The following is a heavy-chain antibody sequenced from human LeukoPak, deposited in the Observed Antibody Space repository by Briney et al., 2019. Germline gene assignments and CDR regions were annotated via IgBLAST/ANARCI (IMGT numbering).Heavy chain of an antibody. CDR2: IRSKAYGGTT. CDR1: GFTFGDYA. J-gene: IGHJ4*02. V-gene: IGHV3-49*04. D-gene: IGHD3-10*01. CDR3: TREYGSGSYPDFDY. Sequence: GSLRLSCTTSGFTFGDYAMSWVRQAPGKGLEWVGFIRSKAYGGTTEYAASVKGRFTISRDDSKSIAYLQMNSLKTEDTAVYYCTREYGSGSYPDFDYWGQGTLVTVSS.